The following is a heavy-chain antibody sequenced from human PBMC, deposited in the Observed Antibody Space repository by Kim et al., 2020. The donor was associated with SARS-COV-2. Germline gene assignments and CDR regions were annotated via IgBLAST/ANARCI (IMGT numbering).Heavy chain of an antibody. J-gene: IGHJ6*02. CDR3: ASGGEIVVVPAALYYYYGMDV. CDR1: GYTFTGYY. CDR2: INPNSGGT. V-gene: IGHV1-2*06. Sequence: ASVKVSCKASGYTFTGYYMHWVRQAPGQGLEWMGRINPNSGGTNYAQKFQGRVTITRDTSISTAYMELSRLRSDDTAVYYCASGGEIVVVPAALYYYYGMDVWGQGTTVTVSS. D-gene: IGHD2-2*01.